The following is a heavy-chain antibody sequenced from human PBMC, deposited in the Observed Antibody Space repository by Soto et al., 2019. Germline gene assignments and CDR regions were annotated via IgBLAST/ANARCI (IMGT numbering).Heavy chain of an antibody. CDR2: ISGSGGST. D-gene: IGHD3-3*01. CDR1: GFTFSSYA. V-gene: IGHV3-23*01. CDR3: AKDKYDFWSGFDY. J-gene: IGHJ4*02. Sequence: GGSLRLSCAASGFTFSSYAMSWVRQAPGKGLEWVSAISGSGGSTYYADSVKGRFTTSRDNSKNTLYLQMNSLRAEDTAVYYCAKDKYDFWSGFDYWGQGTLVTVSS.